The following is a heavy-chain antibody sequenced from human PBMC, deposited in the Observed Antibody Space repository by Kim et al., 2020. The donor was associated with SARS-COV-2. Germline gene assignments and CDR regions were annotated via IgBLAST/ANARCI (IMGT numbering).Heavy chain of an antibody. Sequence: GGSLRLSCVASGLSLRDYGMHWVRQAPGKGLEWVAVMWFDASNIHYVDSVKGRFNISKDNSKNTLYLQMDSLRVEDTAVYYCATEISGRAFDFWGQGTLV. J-gene: IGHJ4*02. CDR3: ATEISGRAFDF. CDR2: MWFDASNI. CDR1: GLSLRDYG. V-gene: IGHV3-33*01. D-gene: IGHD1-26*01.